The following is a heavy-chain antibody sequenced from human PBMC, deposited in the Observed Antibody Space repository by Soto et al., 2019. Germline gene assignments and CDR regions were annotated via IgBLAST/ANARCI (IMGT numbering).Heavy chain of an antibody. J-gene: IGHJ4*02. Sequence: GASVKVSCKASGYTFTSYAMHWVRQAPGQRLEWMGWINAGNGNTKYSQKFQGRVTITRDTSASTAYMELSSLRSEDTAVYYCARPLDWLGCNFDYWYQGTLVTVSS. V-gene: IGHV1-3*01. CDR3: ARPLDWLGCNFDY. D-gene: IGHD3-3*01. CDR2: INAGNGNT. CDR1: GYTFTSYA.